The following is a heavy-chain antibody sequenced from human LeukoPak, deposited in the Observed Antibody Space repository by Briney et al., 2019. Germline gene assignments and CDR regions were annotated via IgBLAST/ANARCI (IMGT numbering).Heavy chain of an antibody. V-gene: IGHV6-1*01. Sequence: SQTLSLTCALSGDSVSSNSAAWNWIRQSPSRGLEWLGRTYYRSKWYNDYAVSVKSRITINPDTSKNQFSLQLNSVTPEDTAVYYCARGRDGGGRVATIRLAFDPWGQGTLVTVSS. CDR2: TYYRSKWYN. CDR3: ARGRDGGGRVATIRLAFDP. CDR1: GDSVSSNSAA. J-gene: IGHJ5*02. D-gene: IGHD5-12*01.